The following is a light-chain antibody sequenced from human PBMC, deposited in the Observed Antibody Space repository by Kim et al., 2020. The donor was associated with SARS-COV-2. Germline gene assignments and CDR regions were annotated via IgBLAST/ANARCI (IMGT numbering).Light chain of an antibody. CDR3: CSYAGSSTWV. V-gene: IGLV2-23*01. Sequence: QLITISCTGTSSDVGSYNLVSWYQQHPGKAPKLMIYEGSKRPSGVSNRFSGSKSGNTASLTISGLQAEDEADYYCCSYAGSSTWVFGGGTQLTVL. CDR1: SSDVGSYNL. CDR2: EGS. J-gene: IGLJ3*02.